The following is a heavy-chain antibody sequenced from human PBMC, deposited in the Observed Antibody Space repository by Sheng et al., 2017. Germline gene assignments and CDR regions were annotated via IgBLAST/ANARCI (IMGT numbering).Heavy chain of an antibody. CDR3: ASSAYGDYVMSWFDP. CDR1: GGTFSSYT. D-gene: IGHD4-17*01. CDR2: IIPILGIA. Sequence: QVQLVQSGAEVKKPGSSVKVSCKASGGTFSSYTISWVRQAPGQGLEWMGRIIPILGIANYAQKFQGRVTITADKSTSTAYMELSSLRSEDTAVYYCASSAYGDYVMSWFDPWGQGTRGHRLL. J-gene: IGHJ5*02. V-gene: IGHV1-69*02.